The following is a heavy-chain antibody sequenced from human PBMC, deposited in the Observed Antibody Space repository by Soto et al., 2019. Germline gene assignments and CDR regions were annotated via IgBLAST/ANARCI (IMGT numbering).Heavy chain of an antibody. J-gene: IGHJ6*03. CDR1: GFTFSSYA. D-gene: IGHD4-17*01. CDR2: ISGSGGST. CDR3: AKEGTYGRYYYYYYMDV. Sequence: EVQLLESGGGLVQPGGSLRLSCAASGFTFSSYAMSWVHQAPGKGLEWVSAISGSGGSTYYADSVKGRFTISRDNSKNTLYLQMNSLRAEDTAVYYCAKEGTYGRYYYYYYMDVWGKGTTVTVSS. V-gene: IGHV3-23*01.